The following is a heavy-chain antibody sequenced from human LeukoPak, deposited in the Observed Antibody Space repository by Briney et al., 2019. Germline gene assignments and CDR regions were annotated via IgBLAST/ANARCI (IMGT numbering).Heavy chain of an antibody. Sequence: GGSLRLSSAASGFTVSSNYMSWVRQAPGKGLEWVSVIYSGGSTDYADSVKGRFTISRDTSKNTLYLQMNSLRVEDTAVYYCARSSHYDILTGYSEEDAFDIWGQGTMVTVSS. CDR2: IYSGGST. J-gene: IGHJ3*02. D-gene: IGHD3-9*01. CDR3: ARSSHYDILTGYSEEDAFDI. V-gene: IGHV3-53*01. CDR1: GFTVSSNY.